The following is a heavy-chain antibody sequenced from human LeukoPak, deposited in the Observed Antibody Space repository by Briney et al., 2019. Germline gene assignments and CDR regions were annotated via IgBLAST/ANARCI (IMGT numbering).Heavy chain of an antibody. D-gene: IGHD2-15*01. CDR1: GFTFSDYY. V-gene: IGHV3-11*04. CDR3: ARDLRALGYCSGGSCDMLDY. J-gene: IGHJ4*02. Sequence: GGSLRLSCAASGFTFSDYYMSWIRQAPGKGLEWVSYISSSGSTIYYADSVKGRFTISRDNAKNSLYLQMNSLRAEDTAVYYCARDLRALGYCSGGSCDMLDYWGQGTLVTVSS. CDR2: ISSSGSTI.